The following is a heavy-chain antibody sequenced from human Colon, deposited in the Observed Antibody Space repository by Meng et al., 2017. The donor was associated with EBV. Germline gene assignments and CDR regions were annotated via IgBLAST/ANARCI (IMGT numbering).Heavy chain of an antibody. V-gene: IGHV1-18*01. CDR2: ISAYNGNT. CDR3: ARLYCSSTSCPHVLFDY. D-gene: IGHD2-2*01. CDR1: GFIFTSYA. Sequence: QVQLVQSGAEVKKPGASVKVSCEASGFIFTSYAISWVRQAPGQGLQYMGWISAYNGNTNYAQELQGRVTMTTDTSTSTAYMELRSLRFDDTAVYYCARLYCSSTSCPHVLFDYWGQGTLVTVSS. J-gene: IGHJ4*02.